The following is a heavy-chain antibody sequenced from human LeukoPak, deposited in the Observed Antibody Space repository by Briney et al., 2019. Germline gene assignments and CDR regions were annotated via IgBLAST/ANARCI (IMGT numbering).Heavy chain of an antibody. CDR3: ARETGIYWYFDL. V-gene: IGHV1-2*06. Sequence: ASVKVSCKASGYTFTCYYMHWVRQALGQGLEWMGRINPNSGGTNYAQKFQGRVTMTRDTSISTAYMELSRLRSDDTAVYYCARETGIYWYFDLWGRGTLVTVSS. J-gene: IGHJ2*01. D-gene: IGHD3-10*01. CDR2: INPNSGGT. CDR1: GYTFTCYY.